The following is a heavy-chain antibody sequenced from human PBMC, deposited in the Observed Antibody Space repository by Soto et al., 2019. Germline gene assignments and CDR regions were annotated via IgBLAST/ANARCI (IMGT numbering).Heavy chain of an antibody. D-gene: IGHD2-2*01. CDR1: GDSVSINSSA. Sequence: ISGDSVSINSSAWNWIRQSPSRGLEWLGRTYYRSKWYNDYAVSVKSRITINPDTSKNQFSLQLNSVTPEDTAVYYCARDRCSSTSCYWGYEGASFDYWGQGTLVTVSS. CDR3: ARDRCSSTSCYWGYEGASFDY. J-gene: IGHJ4*02. V-gene: IGHV6-1*01. CDR2: TYYRSKWYN.